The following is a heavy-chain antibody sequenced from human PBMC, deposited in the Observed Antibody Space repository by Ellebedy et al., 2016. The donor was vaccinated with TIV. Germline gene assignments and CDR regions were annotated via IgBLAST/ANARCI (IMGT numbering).Heavy chain of an antibody. J-gene: IGHJ4*02. CDR3: ARDGSVTTVFDY. CDR1: GGTFSSYA. Sequence: AASVKVSCKASGGTFSSYAISWVRQAPGQGLEWMGWINPNSGGTNYAQKFQGRGTMTRDTTISTAFMERTRLTSDDTAVYYCARDGSVTTVFDYWGQGTLVTVSS. D-gene: IGHD4-17*01. V-gene: IGHV1-2*02. CDR2: INPNSGGT.